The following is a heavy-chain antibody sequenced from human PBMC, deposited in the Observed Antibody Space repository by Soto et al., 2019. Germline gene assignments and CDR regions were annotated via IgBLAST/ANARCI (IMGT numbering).Heavy chain of an antibody. D-gene: IGHD6-6*01. Sequence: GGSLRLSCAASGFTFSSYAMHWVRQAPGKGLEWVAVISYDGSNKYYADSVKGRFTISRDNSKNTLYLQMNSLTAEDTAVYYCVPLNSSSSLSIYYGMDVWGQGTTVTVSS. CDR3: VPLNSSSSLSIYYGMDV. J-gene: IGHJ6*02. CDR2: ISYDGSNK. CDR1: GFTFSSYA. V-gene: IGHV3-30-3*01.